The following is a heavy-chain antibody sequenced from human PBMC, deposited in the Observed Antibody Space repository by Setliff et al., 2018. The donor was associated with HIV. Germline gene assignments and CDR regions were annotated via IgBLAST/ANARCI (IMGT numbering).Heavy chain of an antibody. CDR1: SYSISSGYF. CDR2: TYHNGNT. CDR3: ARVVPVGGNDY. D-gene: IGHD6-19*01. Sequence: LSLTCTVSSYSISSGYFWGWIRQPPGKGLEWIGTTYHNGNTYYNPSLKSRVTISVDTSKNQFSLKLSSVTAADTAMYYCARVVPVGGNDYWGQGTLVTVSS. J-gene: IGHJ4*02. V-gene: IGHV4-38-2*02.